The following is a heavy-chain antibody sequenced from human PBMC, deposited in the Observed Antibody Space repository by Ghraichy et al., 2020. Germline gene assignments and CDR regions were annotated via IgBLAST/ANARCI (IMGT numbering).Heavy chain of an antibody. J-gene: IGHJ4*02. V-gene: IGHV3-7*04. CDR1: GFTLSDYW. Sequence: GESLNISCAASGFTLSDYWMNWVRQAPGKGPEWVALIKQDGSEKHYVDSVKGRFTISRDNAKNSLHLQINSLRVDDTAVYYCARASGWVIDYWGQGNLVTVSS. D-gene: IGHD2-21*01. CDR2: IKQDGSEK. CDR3: ARASGWVIDY.